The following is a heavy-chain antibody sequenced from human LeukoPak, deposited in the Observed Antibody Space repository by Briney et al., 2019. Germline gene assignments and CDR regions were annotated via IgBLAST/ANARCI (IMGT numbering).Heavy chain of an antibody. Sequence: GGSLRLSCAASGFSVSGNNMHWVRQAPGKGLEWVSVIYRGDNTYYAASVKGRFTVSRDNSKNTLFLQMNSLRAEDTAVYYCARGGARQQLVENYFDHWGRGILVTVSS. CDR1: GFSVSGNN. D-gene: IGHD6-13*01. CDR2: IYRGDNT. J-gene: IGHJ4*02. CDR3: ARGGARQQLVENYFDH. V-gene: IGHV3-53*01.